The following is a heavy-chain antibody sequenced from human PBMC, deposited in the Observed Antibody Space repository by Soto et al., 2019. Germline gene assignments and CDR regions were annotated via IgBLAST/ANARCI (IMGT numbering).Heavy chain of an antibody. CDR2: IYYSGST. D-gene: IGHD3-3*01. CDR3: ARAEKATIFGVPPPASGMDV. V-gene: IGHV4-31*03. Sequence: QVQLQESGPGLVKPSQTLSLTCTVSGGSISSGGYYWSWIRQHPGKGLEWIGYIYYSGSTYYNPSLKSRVTISVDTSKNQFSLKLSSVTAADTAVCYCARAEKATIFGVPPPASGMDVWGQGTTVTVSS. CDR1: GGSISSGGYY. J-gene: IGHJ6*02.